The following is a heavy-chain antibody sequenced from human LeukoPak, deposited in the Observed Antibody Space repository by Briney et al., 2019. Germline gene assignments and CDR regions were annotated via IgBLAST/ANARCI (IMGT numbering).Heavy chain of an antibody. CDR2: ISSSSSYI. CDR1: GFTFSSYS. Sequence: GGSLRLSCAASGFTFSSYSMNWVRQAPGKGLEWVSSISSSSSYIYYADSVKGRFTISRDNAKNSLYLQMNSLRAEDTAVYYCARKSGNIRLGELSSLGYWGQGTLVTVSS. V-gene: IGHV3-21*01. D-gene: IGHD3-16*02. J-gene: IGHJ4*02. CDR3: ARKSGNIRLGELSSLGY.